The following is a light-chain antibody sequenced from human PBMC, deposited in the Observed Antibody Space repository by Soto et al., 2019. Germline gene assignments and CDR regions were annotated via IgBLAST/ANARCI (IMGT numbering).Light chain of an antibody. CDR3: QQYNNWPLYS. V-gene: IGKV3-15*01. J-gene: IGKJ2*03. CDR1: QTVRTN. Sequence: DTVMTQSPATLSVSPGERATLSCRASQTVRTNLAWYQQKPGQAPRLLIYGASTRATGIPVRFSGSGSGTDFTLTISNLQSEDFALYYCQQYNNWPLYSFGQGTKLEIK. CDR2: GAS.